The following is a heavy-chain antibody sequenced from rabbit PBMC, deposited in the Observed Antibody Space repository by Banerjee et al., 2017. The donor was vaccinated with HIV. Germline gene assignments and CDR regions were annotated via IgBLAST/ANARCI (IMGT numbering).Heavy chain of an antibody. D-gene: IGHD8-1*01. CDR2: IAGSGSGFT. J-gene: IGHJ6*01. CDR3: ARDTGSSFSSYGMDL. Sequence: QEQLVESGGGLVQPGASLTLTCTASGFSFSGNDYMCWVRQAPGKGLEWIGCIAGSGSGFTYSATWAKGRFTCSKTSSTTVTLQMTSLTVADTATYFCARDTGSSFSSYGMDLWGQGTLVTVS. V-gene: IGHV1S45*01. CDR1: GFSFSGNDY.